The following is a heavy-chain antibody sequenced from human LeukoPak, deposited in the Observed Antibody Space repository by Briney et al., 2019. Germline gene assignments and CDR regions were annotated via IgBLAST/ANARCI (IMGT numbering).Heavy chain of an antibody. D-gene: IGHD3-22*01. CDR1: GYTFTSYG. J-gene: IGHJ4*02. CDR2: ISAYNGNT. Sequence: ASVKVCCKASGYTFTSYGISWVRQAPGQGLEWMGWISAYNGNTNYAQKLQGRVTMTTDTSTSTAYMELRSLRSDDTAVYYCARVRGYYDSSGPRDYWGQGTLVTVSS. V-gene: IGHV1-18*01. CDR3: ARVRGYYDSSGPRDY.